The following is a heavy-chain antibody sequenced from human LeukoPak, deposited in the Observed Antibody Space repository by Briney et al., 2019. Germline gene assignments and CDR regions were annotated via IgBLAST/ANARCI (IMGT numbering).Heavy chain of an antibody. CDR1: GFTFSSYA. D-gene: IGHD5-18*01. Sequence: GGSLRLSWAASGFTFSSYAMSWVRQAPGKGLEWVSAISGSGGSTYSADSVKGRFTISRDNSKNTLYLQMNSLRAEDTAVYYCAKLNAGGYSYAAIDYWGQGTLVTVSS. CDR2: ISGSGGST. CDR3: AKLNAGGYSYAAIDY. J-gene: IGHJ4*02. V-gene: IGHV3-23*01.